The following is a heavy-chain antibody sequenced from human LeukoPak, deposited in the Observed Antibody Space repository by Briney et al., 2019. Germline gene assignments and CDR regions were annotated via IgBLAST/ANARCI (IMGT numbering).Heavy chain of an antibody. J-gene: IGHJ6*02. CDR2: ISSNGGST. CDR3: AKYLGIDYYYGMDV. D-gene: IGHD7-27*01. V-gene: IGHV3-64*01. CDR1: GFTFSRYS. Sequence: GGSLRLSCAASGFTFSRYSMHWVRQAPGKGLEYVSAISSNGGSTYYANSVKGRFTISRDNSKNTLYLQMGSLRAEDMAVYYCAKYLGIDYYYGMDVWGQGTTVTVSS.